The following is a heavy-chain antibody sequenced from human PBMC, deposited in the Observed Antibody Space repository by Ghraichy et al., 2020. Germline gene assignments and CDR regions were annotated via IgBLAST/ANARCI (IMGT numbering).Heavy chain of an antibody. CDR3: AILTYYNFWSDFLPYVPFDY. D-gene: IGHD3-3*01. V-gene: IGHV4-39*01. Sequence: SETLSLPCTVSGGSINSSNYYWGWIRQPPGKGLEWIGSIYYSGSTYYNPSLKSRVTISVDTSKNLFSLKLNSVTAADTAVYYCAILTYYNFWSDFLPYVPFDYWGQGTLVTVSS. CDR2: IYYSGST. J-gene: IGHJ4*02. CDR1: GGSINSSNYY.